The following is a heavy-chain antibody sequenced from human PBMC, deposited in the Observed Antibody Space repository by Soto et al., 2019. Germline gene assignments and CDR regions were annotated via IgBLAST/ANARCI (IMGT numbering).Heavy chain of an antibody. Sequence: SETLSLTCAVSGGSISSSTYYWAWIRQPPGKGLDWIGNVYYSGTTYYNPSLKNRITISVDTSKNQFSLKLNSVTAADTAVYYCARHITAQTIFGVVIPYYFDYWGQGTLVTVSS. J-gene: IGHJ4*02. CDR3: ARHITAQTIFGVVIPYYFDY. V-gene: IGHV4-39*01. CDR1: GGSISSSTYY. CDR2: VYYSGTT. D-gene: IGHD3-3*01.